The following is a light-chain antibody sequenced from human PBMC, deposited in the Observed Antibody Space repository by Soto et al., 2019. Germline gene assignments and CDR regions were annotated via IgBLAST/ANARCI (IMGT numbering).Light chain of an antibody. V-gene: IGLV2-14*01. CDR3: SSYTSSSTYV. CDR1: SSDVGGYDY. J-gene: IGLJ1*01. CDR2: DVT. Sequence: QSALTQPASVSGSPGQSVTISCTGTSSDVGGYDYVSWYQHHPGKAPKLVIYDVTYRPSGVSERFSGSKSANTASLTISGLQAEDEADYYCSSYTSSSTYVFGTGTKVTVL.